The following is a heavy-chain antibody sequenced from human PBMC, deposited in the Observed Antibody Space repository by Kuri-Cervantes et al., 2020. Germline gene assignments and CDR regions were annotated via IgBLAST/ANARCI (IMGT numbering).Heavy chain of an antibody. CDR2: ISGSGGST. D-gene: IGHD3-3*01. Sequence: GESLKISCAASEFTFSSYAMSWVRQAPGKGLEWVSAISGSGGSTYYADSVKGRFTTSSDNSKNTLYLQMNSLRAEDTAVYYCARVWGEYDFWSGYYEDYYYYMDVWGKGTTVTVSS. CDR1: EFTFSSYA. J-gene: IGHJ6*03. V-gene: IGHV3-23*01. CDR3: ARVWGEYDFWSGYYEDYYYYMDV.